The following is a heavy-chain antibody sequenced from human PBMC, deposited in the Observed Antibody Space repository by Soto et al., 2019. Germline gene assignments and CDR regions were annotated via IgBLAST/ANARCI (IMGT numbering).Heavy chain of an antibody. CDR3: ARMTWALFGWKNGGFDY. J-gene: IGHJ4*02. V-gene: IGHV2-70*01. D-gene: IGHD1-1*01. CDR2: IDWDDDK. Sequence: SGPTLVNPTQTLTLTCTFSGFSLSTSGMCVSWIRQPPGKALEWLALIDWDDDKYYSTSLKTRLTISKDTSKNQVVLTMTNMDPVETGAYYCARMTWALFGWKNGGFDYWGQGTLVTLSA. CDR1: GFSLSTSGMC.